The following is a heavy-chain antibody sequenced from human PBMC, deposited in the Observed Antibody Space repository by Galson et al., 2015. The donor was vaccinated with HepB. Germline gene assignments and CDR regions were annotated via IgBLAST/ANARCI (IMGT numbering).Heavy chain of an antibody. V-gene: IGHV2-70*11. CDR1: GFSLSTSGMC. CDR3: ARIRLGTGPFYYYYMDV. D-gene: IGHD6-6*01. CDR2: IDWDDDK. J-gene: IGHJ6*03. Sequence: PALVKPTQTLTLTCTFSGFSLSTSGMCVSWIRQPPGKALEWLARIDWDDDKYYSTSLKTRLTISKDTSKNQVVLTMTNMDPVDTATYYCARIRLGTGPFYYYYMDVWGKGTTVTVSS.